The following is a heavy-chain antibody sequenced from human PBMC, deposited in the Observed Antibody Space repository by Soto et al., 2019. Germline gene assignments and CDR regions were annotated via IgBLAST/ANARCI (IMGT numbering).Heavy chain of an antibody. Sequence: ASVKVSCKASGYTFTSYGISWVRQAPGQGLEWMGWISAYNGNTNYAQKLQGRVTMTTDTSTSTAYMELRSLRSDDTAVYYCARDEVNGYGDCLFDYWGQGTLVTVSS. CDR2: ISAYNGNT. J-gene: IGHJ4*02. V-gene: IGHV1-18*01. CDR3: ARDEVNGYGDCLFDY. D-gene: IGHD4-17*01. CDR1: GYTFTSYG.